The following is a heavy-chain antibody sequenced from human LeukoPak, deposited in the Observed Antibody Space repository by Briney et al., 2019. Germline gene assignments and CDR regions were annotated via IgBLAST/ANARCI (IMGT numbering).Heavy chain of an antibody. CDR1: ELAFSSYW. CDR3: ARESQVGALDY. Sequence: GGSLRLSCAASELAFSSYWMHWVRQAPGKGLVWVSVIYSDGDTYYADSVKGRFTISRDNSKNTLYLQMNSLRAEDTAMYYCARESQVGALDYWGQGTLVTVSS. V-gene: IGHV3-53*01. CDR2: IYSDGDT. J-gene: IGHJ4*02. D-gene: IGHD1-26*01.